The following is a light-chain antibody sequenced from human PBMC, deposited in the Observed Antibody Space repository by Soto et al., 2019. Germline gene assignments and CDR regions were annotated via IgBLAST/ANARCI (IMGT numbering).Light chain of an antibody. CDR1: QSVSSN. J-gene: IGKJ1*01. CDR2: GAS. Sequence: EKVMTQSPATLSVSQGERATISWWASQSVSSNLAWYQQKPGQAPRLLIYGASTRATGIPARFSGSGSETEFILTISSLQSEDSATYYCQHYNTWPWTFGQGTKVDIK. V-gene: IGKV3-15*01. CDR3: QHYNTWPWT.